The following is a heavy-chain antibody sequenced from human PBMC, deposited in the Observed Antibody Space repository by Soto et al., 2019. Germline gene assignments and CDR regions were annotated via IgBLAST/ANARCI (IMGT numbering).Heavy chain of an antibody. CDR1: GYTFASYA. CDR3: ARVGGYCSGGSCRLYNWFDP. D-gene: IGHD2-15*01. CDR2: INAGNGNT. J-gene: IGHJ5*02. Sequence: ASVKVSCKASGYTFASYAMQWVRQAPGQRLEWMGWINAGNGNTKYSQKFQGRVTITRDTSASTAYMELSSLRSEDTAVYYCARVGGYCSGGSCRLYNWFDPWGQGTLVTVSS. V-gene: IGHV1-3*01.